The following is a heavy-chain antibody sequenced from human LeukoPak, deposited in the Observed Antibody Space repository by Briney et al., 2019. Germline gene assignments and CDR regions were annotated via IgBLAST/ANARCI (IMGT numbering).Heavy chain of an antibody. J-gene: IGHJ4*02. CDR2: IDYSGTT. D-gene: IGHD6-13*01. Sequence: SETLSLTCTVSGVSIRSGSYYWGWIRQPPGKGLEWVGCIDYSGTTYYNPSLKSRVTISVDTSKNQFSLKLSSVTAAGTALYYCARRGEAAGSKGAFDYWGQGTLVTVSS. V-gene: IGHV4-39*01. CDR3: ARRGEAAGSKGAFDY. CDR1: GVSIRSGSYY.